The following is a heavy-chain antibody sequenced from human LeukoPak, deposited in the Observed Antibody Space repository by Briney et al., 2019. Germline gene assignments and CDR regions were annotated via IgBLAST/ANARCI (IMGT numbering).Heavy chain of an antibody. CDR3: ARDRIRGDY. V-gene: IGHV3-74*01. CDR2: INSDGSST. D-gene: IGHD1-14*01. J-gene: IGHJ4*02. CDR1: GFXFSSYW. Sequence: GGSLRLSCAASGFXFSSYWIHWVRQAPGKGLVWVSRINSDGSSTSYANSVKGRFTISRDNAKNTLYLQVNSLRAEDTAVYYCARDRIRGDYWGQGTLVTVSS.